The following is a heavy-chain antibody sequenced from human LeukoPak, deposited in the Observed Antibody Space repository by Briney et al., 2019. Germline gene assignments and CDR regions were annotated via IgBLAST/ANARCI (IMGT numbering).Heavy chain of an antibody. D-gene: IGHD2-15*01. V-gene: IGHV3-30*04. J-gene: IGHJ4*02. CDR2: ISYDGSSK. Sequence: GGSLRLSCAASGFTFSSYAMHWVRQAPGKGLEWVAVISYDGSSKYYADSVKGRFTISRDNSKNTLYLQMNSLRAEDTAVYYCARSPYCSGGSCYYFDYWGQGTLVTVSS. CDR1: GFTFSSYA. CDR3: ARSPYCSGGSCYYFDY.